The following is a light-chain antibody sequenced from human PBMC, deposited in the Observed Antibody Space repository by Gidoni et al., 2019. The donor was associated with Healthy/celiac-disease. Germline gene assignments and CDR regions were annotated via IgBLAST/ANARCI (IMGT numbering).Light chain of an antibody. J-gene: IGKJ2*01. V-gene: IGKV4-1*01. CDR3: QQYYTTPPT. CDR2: WAS. CDR1: QSVLSSSNNKDF. Sequence: DIVMTQSPDSLAVSLGERATINCKSSQSVLSSSNNKDFLAWYQQKPGQPPNLLIYWASTRESGVPDRFSGSGSGTDFNLTISSLQAEDVAVYYCQQYYTTPPTFGQGTKLEIK.